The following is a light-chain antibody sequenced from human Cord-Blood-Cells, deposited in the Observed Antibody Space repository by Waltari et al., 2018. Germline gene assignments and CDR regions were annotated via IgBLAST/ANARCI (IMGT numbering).Light chain of an antibody. J-gene: IGLJ1*01. CDR1: SSDVGGYNY. Sequence: QSALTQPASVSGSPGQSTTISCTGPSSDVGGYNYVSCYQQHPGKAPKLMIYDVSNRPSGVSNRFSGSKSGNTASLTISGLQAEDEADYYCSSYTSSSTYVFGTGTKVTVL. V-gene: IGLV2-14*01. CDR3: SSYTSSSTYV. CDR2: DVS.